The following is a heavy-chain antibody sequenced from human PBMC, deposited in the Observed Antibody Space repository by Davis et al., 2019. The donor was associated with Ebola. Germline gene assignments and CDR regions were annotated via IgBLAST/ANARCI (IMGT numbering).Heavy chain of an antibody. V-gene: IGHV3-74*01. D-gene: IGHD5-18*01. J-gene: IGHJ4*02. CDR2: INSDGSST. CDR3: ASGRGYSYVDH. CDR1: GFTFSSYA. Sequence: PGGSLRLSCAASGFTFSSYAMHWVRQAPGKGLVWVSRINSDGSSTSYADSVKGRFTISRDNAKNTLYLQMNSLRAEDTAVYYCASGRGYSYVDHWGQGTLVTVSS.